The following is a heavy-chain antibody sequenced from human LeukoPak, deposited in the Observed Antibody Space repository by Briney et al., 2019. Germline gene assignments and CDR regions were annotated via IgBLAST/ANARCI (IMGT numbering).Heavy chain of an antibody. CDR3: ARDFYYDSSGYYFY. D-gene: IGHD3-22*01. J-gene: IGHJ4*02. V-gene: IGHV1-18*01. CDR1: GYTFTSYG. Sequence: ASVKVSCKASGYTFTSYGISWERQAPGQGLEWTGWISAYNGNTNYAQKLQGRVTMTTDTSTSTAYMELRSLRSDDTAVYYCARDFYYDSSGYYFYWGQGTLVTVSS. CDR2: ISAYNGNT.